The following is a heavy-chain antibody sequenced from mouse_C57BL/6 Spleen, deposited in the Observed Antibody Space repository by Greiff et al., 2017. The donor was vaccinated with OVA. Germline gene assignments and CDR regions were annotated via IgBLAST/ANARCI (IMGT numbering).Heavy chain of an antibody. CDR3: ARDYYGSSPYCNFDV. CDR1: GYTFTSYW. V-gene: IGHV1-72*01. Sequence: QVQLQQPGAELVKPGASVKLSCKASGYTFTSYWMHWVKQRPGRGLEWIGRIDPTSGGTKYNEKFKSKATLTVDKPSSTAYLQLSSLTSEGCAVYYCARDYYGSSPYCNFDVWGTGTTLTVSS. CDR2: IDPTSGGT. J-gene: IGHJ1*03. D-gene: IGHD1-1*01.